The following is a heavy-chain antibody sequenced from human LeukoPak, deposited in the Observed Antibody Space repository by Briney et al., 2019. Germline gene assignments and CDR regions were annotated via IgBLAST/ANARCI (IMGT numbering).Heavy chain of an antibody. CDR2: ISGSGGST. CDR3: AKGKSGSYVVYYFDY. J-gene: IGHJ4*02. V-gene: IGHV3-23*01. Sequence: GGSLRLSCAASGFTFSSYAMSWVRQAPGKGLEWVSAISGSGGSTYYADSVKGRFTISRDNSKNTLYLQMNSLRAEDTAVYYCAKGKSGSYVVYYFDYWGQGTLVTVSS. D-gene: IGHD1-26*01. CDR1: GFTFSSYA.